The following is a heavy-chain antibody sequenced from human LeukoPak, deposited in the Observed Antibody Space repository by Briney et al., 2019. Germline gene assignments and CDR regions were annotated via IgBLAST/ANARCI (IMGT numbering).Heavy chain of an antibody. D-gene: IGHD3-22*01. CDR2: ISSSSSYI. V-gene: IGHV3-21*01. J-gene: IGHJ4*02. CDR1: GFTFSSYS. Sequence: GGSLRLSCAASGFTFSSYSMNWVRQAPGKGLEWVSSISSSSSYIYYAHSSKGRFTISRDNAKNSLSLKMNILRAETTAVYYGASEFLGTYYYDSSAHFDYWGQGTLVTVSS. CDR3: ASEFLGTYYYDSSAHFDY.